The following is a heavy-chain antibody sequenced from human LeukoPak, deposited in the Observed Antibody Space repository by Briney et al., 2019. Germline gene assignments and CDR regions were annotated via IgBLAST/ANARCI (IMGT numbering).Heavy chain of an antibody. CDR1: GFTFSNYA. Sequence: PGGSLRLSCAASGFTFSNYAMSWVRQAPGRGLEWVSTVIITGVSTYYADSLKGRFTISRDNSKNTLYLQMNSLRAEDTAVYYCARNMTSVTTGGDAFDLWGQGTMVTVPS. CDR3: ARNMTSVTTGGDAFDL. D-gene: IGHD4-17*01. J-gene: IGHJ3*01. V-gene: IGHV3-23*01. CDR2: VIITGVST.